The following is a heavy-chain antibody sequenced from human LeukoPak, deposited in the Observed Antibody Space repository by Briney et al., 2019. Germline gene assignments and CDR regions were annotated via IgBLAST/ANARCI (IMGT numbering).Heavy chain of an antibody. D-gene: IGHD1-26*01. CDR1: GYTFTSYG. CDR3: ATASGSYWWFDS. CDR2: ISVYNGNT. Sequence: VASVKVSCKASGYTFTSYGFSWVRQAPGQGLEWMGWISVYNGNTNYAQKLQGRVTMTTDTSTSTAYMELSRLRSDDTAVYYCATASGSYWWFDSWGQGTLVTVSS. V-gene: IGHV1-18*01. J-gene: IGHJ5*01.